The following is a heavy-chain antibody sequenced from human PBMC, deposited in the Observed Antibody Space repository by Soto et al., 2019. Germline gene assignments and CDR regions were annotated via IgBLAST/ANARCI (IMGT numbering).Heavy chain of an antibody. CDR3: ARALQGRAPLSTESEPGH. Sequence: GGSLRLSCAASGFTFSSHWMSWVRQAPGKGLEWVANIKQDGSEKYYVDSVKGRFTISRDNAKNSLYLQMNSLRVEDTAVYYCARALQGRAPLSTESEPGHWGQGTLVTVSS. CDR2: IKQDGSEK. J-gene: IGHJ4*02. V-gene: IGHV3-7*05. D-gene: IGHD1-26*01. CDR1: GFTFSSHW.